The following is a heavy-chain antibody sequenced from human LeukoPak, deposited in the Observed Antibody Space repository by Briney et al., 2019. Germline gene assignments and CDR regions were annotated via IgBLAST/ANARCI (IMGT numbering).Heavy chain of an antibody. D-gene: IGHD6-13*01. V-gene: IGHV3-64*01. CDR1: GFIFSSFA. CDR3: ARGGFGSN. CDR2: ISNDGSST. J-gene: IGHJ4*02. Sequence: GGSLRLSCAASGFIFSSFAMYWVRQAPWKGLEYVSAISNDGSSTYYANSVKGRFTISRDNSKNTVYLQMAGLKPEDMGVYYCARGGFGSNWGQGTLVTVSS.